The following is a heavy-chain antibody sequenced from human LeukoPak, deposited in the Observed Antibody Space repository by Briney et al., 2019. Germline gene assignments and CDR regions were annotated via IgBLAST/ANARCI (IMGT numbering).Heavy chain of an antibody. D-gene: IGHD6-13*01. CDR3: TREPGPMYSSSWLLGY. CDR2: IRSKAYGGTT. Sequence: GGSLRLSCTASGFTFGDYAMSWVRQAPGKGLEWVGFIRSKAYGGTTEYAASVKGRFTISRDDSKSIAYLQMNSLKTEDTAVYYCTREPGPMYSSSWLLGYWGRGTLVTVSS. V-gene: IGHV3-49*04. CDR1: GFTFGDYA. J-gene: IGHJ4*02.